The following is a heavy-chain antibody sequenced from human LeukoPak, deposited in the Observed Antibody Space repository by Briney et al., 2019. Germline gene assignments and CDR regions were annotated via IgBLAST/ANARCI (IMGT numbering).Heavy chain of an antibody. CDR1: GGSISNYY. CDR2: MYYSGST. CDR3: ARAGYDTSGFWYFDL. J-gene: IGHJ2*01. V-gene: IGHV4-59*01. Sequence: ETLSLPCSVSGGSISNYYWSWIRQPPGKGLAWIGSMYYSGSTNYNPSLKSRATISEDTSKKQFSLKLSSVTAADTAVYYCARAGYDTSGFWYFDLWGRGTLVTVSS. D-gene: IGHD3-22*01.